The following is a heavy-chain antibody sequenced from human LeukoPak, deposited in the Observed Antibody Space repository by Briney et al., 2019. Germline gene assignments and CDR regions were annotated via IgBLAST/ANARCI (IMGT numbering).Heavy chain of an antibody. J-gene: IGHJ3*02. CDR1: GGSVSNNNFY. CDR2: IYYSGIT. Sequence: SETLSLTCTVSGGSVSNNNFYWGWIRQSPGKGLEWIGIIYYSGITYYNPPLKSRVIMAVDTSKDQFSLQLNSVSAADTAVYYCARLWSSFDGFDIWGQGTMVTVSS. CDR3: ARLWSSFDGFDI. D-gene: IGHD3-3*01. V-gene: IGHV4-39*01.